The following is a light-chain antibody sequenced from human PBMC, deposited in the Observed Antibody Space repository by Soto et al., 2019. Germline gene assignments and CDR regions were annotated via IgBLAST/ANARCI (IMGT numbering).Light chain of an antibody. CDR1: SSDVGGYNY. J-gene: IGLJ1*01. V-gene: IGLV2-14*01. Sequence: QSALTQPASVSGSPGQSITISCTGTSSDVGGYNYVSWYQQHPGKAPKLMIYDVRNRPSGVSNRFSGSKSGNTASLTISGLQAEDEADYDCSSYTSSSTSYVFGTGTKLTVL. CDR2: DVR. CDR3: SSYTSSSTSYV.